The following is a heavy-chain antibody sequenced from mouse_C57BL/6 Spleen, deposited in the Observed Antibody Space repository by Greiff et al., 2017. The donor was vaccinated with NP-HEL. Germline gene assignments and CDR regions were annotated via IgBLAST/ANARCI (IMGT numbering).Heavy chain of an antibody. D-gene: IGHD1-1*01. CDR2: IYPGSGST. J-gene: IGHJ4*01. CDR1: GYTFTSYW. CDR3: ARHYYGSSYGYAMDY. V-gene: IGHV1-55*01. Sequence: QVQLKQPGAELVKPGASVKMSCKASGYTFTSYWITWVKQRPGQGLEWIGDIYPGSGSTNYNEKFKSKATLTVDTSSSTAYMQLSSLTSEDSAVYYCARHYYGSSYGYAMDYWGQGTSVTVSS.